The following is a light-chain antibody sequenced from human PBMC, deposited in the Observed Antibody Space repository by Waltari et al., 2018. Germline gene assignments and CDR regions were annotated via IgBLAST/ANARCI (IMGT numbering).Light chain of an antibody. CDR3: QQYYSTPQT. Sequence: DIVMTQSPDSLAASLGERATTNCKSSQSVLYSSNNKNYLAWYQQKPGQPPKLLIYWASTRESGVPDRFSGSGSGTDFTLTISSLQAEDVAVYYCQQYYSTPQTFGQGTKVEIK. CDR1: QSVLYSSNNKNY. V-gene: IGKV4-1*01. J-gene: IGKJ1*01. CDR2: WAS.